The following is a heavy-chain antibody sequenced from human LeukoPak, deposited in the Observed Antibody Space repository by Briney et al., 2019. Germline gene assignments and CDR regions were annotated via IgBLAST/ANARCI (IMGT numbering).Heavy chain of an antibody. CDR3: ARGHDYVWGSYNY. CDR2: ISYDGSNK. J-gene: IGHJ4*02. Sequence: GGSLRLSCAASGFTFSSFGMHWVRQAPGKGLEWVAVISYDGSNKYYADSVKGRFTISRDNSKNTLYLQMNSLRAEDTAVCYCARGHDYVWGSYNYWGQGTLVTVSS. D-gene: IGHD3-16*01. CDR1: GFTFSSFG. V-gene: IGHV3-30*19.